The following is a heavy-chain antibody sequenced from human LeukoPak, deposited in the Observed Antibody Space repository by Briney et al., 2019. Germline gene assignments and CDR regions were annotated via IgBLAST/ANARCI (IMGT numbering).Heavy chain of an antibody. Sequence: ASVKVSCKASGYTFTSYGISWVRQAPGQGLEWMGWISAYNGNTNYAQKLQGRVTMTRDTSISTAYMELSRLRSDDTAVYYCARGPNIVVVPAARDYYYYMDVWGKGTTVTISS. D-gene: IGHD2-2*01. CDR3: ARGPNIVVVPAARDYYYYMDV. CDR2: ISAYNGNT. J-gene: IGHJ6*03. CDR1: GYTFTSYG. V-gene: IGHV1-18*01.